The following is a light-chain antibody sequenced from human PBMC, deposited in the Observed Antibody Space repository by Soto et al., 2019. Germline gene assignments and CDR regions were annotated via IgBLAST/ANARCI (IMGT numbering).Light chain of an antibody. CDR1: TSNIGNNY. CDR3: GTWDSSLSAEI. CDR2: DNN. Sequence: QSVLTQPPSVSAAPGQMVTISCSGSTSNIGNNYVSWYRQLPGTAPKLLIYDNNNRPSGIPDRFSGSKSGTSATLGITGLQTGDEADYYCGTWDSSLSAEIFGGGTKLTVL. J-gene: IGLJ2*01. V-gene: IGLV1-51*01.